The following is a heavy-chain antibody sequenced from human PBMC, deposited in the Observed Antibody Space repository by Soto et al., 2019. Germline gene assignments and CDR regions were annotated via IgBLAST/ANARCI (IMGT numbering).Heavy chain of an antibody. CDR1: AFTFTNYG. V-gene: IGHV3-33*01. CDR3: ARAESGYDYGVDY. CDR2: IWYDGSKK. J-gene: IGHJ4*02. D-gene: IGHD5-12*01. Sequence: GGSLRLSCATSAFTFTNYGMHWVRQAPGKGLEWVALIWYDGSKKYYADSVKGRFTISRGNSKTTLYLQMNSLRAEDTAVYYCARAESGYDYGVDYWGQGTLVTVSS.